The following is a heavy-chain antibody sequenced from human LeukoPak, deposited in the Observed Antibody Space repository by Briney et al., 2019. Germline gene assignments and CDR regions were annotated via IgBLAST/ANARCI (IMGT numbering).Heavy chain of an antibody. CDR3: ARVITSGWYYFDS. CDR2: IYHSGST. CDR1: GYSISSAYY. Sequence: SETLSLTCTVSGYSISSAYYWGWIRPPPGKGLEWIGSIYHSGSTYYNPALKRRVTISVDTSKNQFSLKLSSVTAADTAVYYCARVITSGWYYFDSWGQGTLVTVSS. V-gene: IGHV4-38-2*02. D-gene: IGHD6-19*01. J-gene: IGHJ4*02.